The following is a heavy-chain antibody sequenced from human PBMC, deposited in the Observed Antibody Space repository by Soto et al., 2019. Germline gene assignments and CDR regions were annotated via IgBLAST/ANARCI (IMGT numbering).Heavy chain of an antibody. D-gene: IGHD3-22*01. V-gene: IGHV4-59*06. CDR2: IYYSGST. Sequence: SETLSLTCAVYGGSFSGYYWSWIRQPPGKGLEWIGYIYYSGSTYYNPSFKSRVTISVDTSKNQFSLKLSSVTAADTAVYYCERAHYHYDSSGYFHYWGQRSLVNVSS. CDR3: ERAHYHYDSSGYFHY. J-gene: IGHJ4*02. CDR1: GGSFSGYY.